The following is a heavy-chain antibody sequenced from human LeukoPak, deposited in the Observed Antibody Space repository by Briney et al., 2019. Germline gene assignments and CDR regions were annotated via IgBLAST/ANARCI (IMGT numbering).Heavy chain of an antibody. J-gene: IGHJ4*02. Sequence: SETLSLTCTVSGGSISSYYWSWIRQPPGKGLEWIGYIYYSGSTYYNPSLKSRVTISVDTSKNQFSLKLSSVTAADTAVYYCASSKATDTAMALDYWGQGTLVTVSS. CDR2: IYYSGST. D-gene: IGHD5-18*01. CDR3: ASSKATDTAMALDY. V-gene: IGHV4-59*12. CDR1: GGSISSYY.